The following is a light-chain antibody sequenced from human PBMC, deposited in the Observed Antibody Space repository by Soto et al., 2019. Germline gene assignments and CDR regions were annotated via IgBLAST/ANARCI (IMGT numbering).Light chain of an antibody. CDR3: QQYSHWRT. CDR2: GAS. Sequence: EIMMTQSPANVSVFPGERATLSCRASQSIDSDLAWYQQKPGHVPRLLIYGASTRATGVPARFSGSGSGTEFILTIISLQSDDFAVYYCQQYSHWRTFGPGTKVESK. V-gene: IGKV3-15*01. J-gene: IGKJ1*01. CDR1: QSIDSD.